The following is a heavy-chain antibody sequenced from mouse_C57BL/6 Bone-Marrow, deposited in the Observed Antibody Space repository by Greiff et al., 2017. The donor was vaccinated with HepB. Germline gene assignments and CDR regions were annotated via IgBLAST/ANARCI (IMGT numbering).Heavy chain of an antibody. D-gene: IGHD1-2*01. CDR1: GYTFTDYN. CDR3: ARKGVLRPWFAY. Sequence: EVKLQESGPELVKPGASVKIPCKASGYTFTDYNMDWVKQSHGKSLEWIGDINPNNGGTIYNQKFKGKATLTVDKSSSTAYMELRSLTSEDTAVYYCARKGVLRPWFAYWGQGTLVTVSA. CDR2: INPNNGGT. V-gene: IGHV1-18*01. J-gene: IGHJ3*01.